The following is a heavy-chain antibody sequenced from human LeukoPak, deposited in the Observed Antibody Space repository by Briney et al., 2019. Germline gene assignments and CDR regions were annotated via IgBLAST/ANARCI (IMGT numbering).Heavy chain of an antibody. CDR1: GFAFESFT. CDR2: ISATGSDI. D-gene: IGHD5-12*01. Sequence: PGGSLRLSCAGSGFAFESFTMTWVRQAPGKGLEWVSLISATGSDINYAESVRGRFTISRDNAKNSLFLQMDSLRVEDTAIYYCAKGLFSAYDKYLDSWGQGTLVTVSS. V-gene: IGHV3-21*04. CDR3: AKGLFSAYDKYLDS. J-gene: IGHJ4*02.